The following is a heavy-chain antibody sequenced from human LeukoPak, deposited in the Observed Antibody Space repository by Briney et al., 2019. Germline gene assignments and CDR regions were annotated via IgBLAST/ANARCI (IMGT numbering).Heavy chain of an antibody. Sequence: SETLSLTCTVSGYSISSGYYWGWIRQPPGKGLEWIGSIYHSGSTYYNPSLKSRVTISVDTSKNQFSLKLSSVTAADTAVYYCAREDFMTTVNYWGQGTLVTVSS. D-gene: IGHD4-17*01. CDR2: IYHSGST. CDR1: GYSISSGYY. CDR3: AREDFMTTVNY. J-gene: IGHJ4*02. V-gene: IGHV4-38-2*02.